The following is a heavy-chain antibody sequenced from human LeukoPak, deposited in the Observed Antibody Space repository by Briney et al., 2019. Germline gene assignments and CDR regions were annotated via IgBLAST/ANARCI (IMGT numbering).Heavy chain of an antibody. Sequence: SETLSLTCTVSGGSISSSSYYWGWIRQPPGKGLEWIGSIYYSGSTYNNPSLKSRVTISVDTSKNQFSLKLSSVTAADTAVYYCAREALYQLLRVWFDPWGQGTLVTVSS. D-gene: IGHD2-2*01. CDR3: AREALYQLLRVWFDP. J-gene: IGHJ5*02. CDR2: IYYSGST. CDR1: GGSISSSSYY. V-gene: IGHV4-39*07.